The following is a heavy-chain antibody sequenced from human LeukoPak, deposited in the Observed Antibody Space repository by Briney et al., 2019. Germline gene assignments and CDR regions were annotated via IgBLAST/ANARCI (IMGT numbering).Heavy chain of an antibody. D-gene: IGHD6-13*01. CDR1: GYSFTSYW. V-gene: IGHV5-51*01. Sequence: GESLKISCKGSGYSFTSYWIGWVRQMPGKGLEWMGIIYPGDSDTRYSPSFQGQVTISADKSISTAYLQWSSLKASDTAMYYCARHLGIAAAPYNWFDPWGQETLVTVSS. J-gene: IGHJ5*02. CDR3: ARHLGIAAAPYNWFDP. CDR2: IYPGDSDT.